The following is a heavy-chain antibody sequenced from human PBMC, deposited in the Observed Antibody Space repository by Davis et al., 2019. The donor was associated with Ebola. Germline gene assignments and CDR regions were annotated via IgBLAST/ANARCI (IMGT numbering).Heavy chain of an antibody. V-gene: IGHV3-48*02. CDR2: ISSSSSTI. D-gene: IGHD2-2*01. CDR3: ARGALVPAATVKGGWYFDL. CDR1: GFTFSSYS. J-gene: IGHJ2*01. Sequence: GESLKISCAASGFTFSSYSMNWVRQAPGKGLEWVSYISSSSSTIYYADSVKGRFTISRDNAKNSLYLQMNSLRDEDTAVYYCARGALVPAATVKGGWYFDLWGRGTLVTVSS.